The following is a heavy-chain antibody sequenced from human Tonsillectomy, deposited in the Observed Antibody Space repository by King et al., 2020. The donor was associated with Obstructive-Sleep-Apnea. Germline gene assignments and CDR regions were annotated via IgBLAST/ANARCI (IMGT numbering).Heavy chain of an antibody. CDR2: ISYDGSNK. CDR1: GFTFSDYG. V-gene: IGHV3-30*18. D-gene: IGHD4-17*01. Sequence: VQLVESGGGVIQPGRSLRLSCAASGFTFSDYGMHWVRQAPGKGLEWVAVISYDGSNKYYVDSVKGRFTISRDNSKNTLDVQMNSLRAEDTAVYYCAKDWDDYGDYGGGFDIWGQGTMVTVSS. J-gene: IGHJ3*02. CDR3: AKDWDDYGDYGGGFDI.